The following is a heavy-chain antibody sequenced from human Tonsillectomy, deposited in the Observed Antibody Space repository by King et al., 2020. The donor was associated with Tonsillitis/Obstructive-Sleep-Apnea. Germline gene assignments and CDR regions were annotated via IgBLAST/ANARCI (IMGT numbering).Heavy chain of an antibody. V-gene: IGHV1-45*02. CDR1: GYTFTYRY. CDR2: ITPFNGNT. Sequence: QLVESGAEVKKTGSSVKVSCKASGYTFTYRYLHWVRQAPGQALEWMGWITPFNGNTNYAQKFQDRVTITRDRSMSTAYMELSRLRSEDTAMYYCALQAKGGDYFDHWGQGTLVTVPS. D-gene: IGHD3-16*01. CDR3: ALQAKGGDYFDH. J-gene: IGHJ4*02.